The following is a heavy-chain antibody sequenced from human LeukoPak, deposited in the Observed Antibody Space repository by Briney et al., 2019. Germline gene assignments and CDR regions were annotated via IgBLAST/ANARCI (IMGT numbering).Heavy chain of an antibody. D-gene: IGHD6-13*01. CDR1: GYTFTSYY. CDR2: INPSGGST. CDR3: ARESSSWGPPPYYYYGMDV. V-gene: IGHV1-46*01. Sequence: ASVKVSCKASGYTFTSYYMHWVRQAPGQGLEWMGIINPSGGSTSYAQKFQGRVTVTRDTSTSTVYMELSSLRSEDTAVYYCARESSSWGPPPYYYYGMDVWGQGTTVTVSS. J-gene: IGHJ6*02.